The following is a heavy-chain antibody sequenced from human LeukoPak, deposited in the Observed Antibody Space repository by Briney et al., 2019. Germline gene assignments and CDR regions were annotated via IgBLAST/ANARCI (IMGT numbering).Heavy chain of an antibody. CDR1: GCTFSRYW. Sequence: GGSLRLSCEASGCTFSRYWMHWVRQAPGKGLVWVSRVNNDGSGTNYAYSERGGFIISRDNAKHTLYFQMSSLRAEDTAVYYCAREEDVVDTIGSFDYWGQGTLVTVSS. CDR3: AREEDVVDTIGSFDY. J-gene: IGHJ4*02. V-gene: IGHV3-74*01. CDR2: VNNDGSGT. D-gene: IGHD5-12*01.